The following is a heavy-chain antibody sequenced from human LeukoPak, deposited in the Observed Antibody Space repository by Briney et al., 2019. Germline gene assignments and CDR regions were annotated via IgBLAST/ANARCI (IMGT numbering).Heavy chain of an antibody. V-gene: IGHV3-66*01. Sequence: GGSLRLSCGASGLTVSSKDMSWVRQAPGKGLEWVSVLQSGGTTYYADSVKGRFTISRDISKNTLYLQMNSLRDEDTAVYYCARAQPEDIVLVVYAPQYYYYYYMDVWGKGTTVTVSS. CDR1: GLTVSSKD. D-gene: IGHD2-8*02. CDR3: ARAQPEDIVLVVYAPQYYYYYYMDV. CDR2: LQSGGTT. J-gene: IGHJ6*03.